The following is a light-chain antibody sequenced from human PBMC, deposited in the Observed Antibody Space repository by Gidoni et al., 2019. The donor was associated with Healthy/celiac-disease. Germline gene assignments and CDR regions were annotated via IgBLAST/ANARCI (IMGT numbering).Light chain of an antibody. J-gene: IGKJ3*01. CDR1: QSVSSSY. V-gene: IGKV3-20*01. Sequence: IVLTQSPGTLSLSPGERATLSCRASQSVSSSYVAWYQQKPGQAPRLLIYGASSRATGIPDRFSGSGSGTDFTLTISRREPEDFAVYYCQQYGSSSFTFGPGTKVDIK. CDR3: QQYGSSSFT. CDR2: GAS.